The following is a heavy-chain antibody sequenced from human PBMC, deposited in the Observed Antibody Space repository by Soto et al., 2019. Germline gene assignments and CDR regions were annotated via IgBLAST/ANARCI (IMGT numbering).Heavy chain of an antibody. V-gene: IGHV3-21*01. CDR2: ITTSSAYI. CDR3: VRAGTEGLLSHSWFDT. J-gene: IGHJ5*02. CDR1: GFTFNTYD. D-gene: IGHD2-2*01. Sequence: EVQLVESGGGLVKPGGSLRLSCAASGFTFNTYDMNWVRQAPGKGLEWVSSITTSSAYIYYADSLKGRITISRDNAKNSLFMQLNSLRAEDTAVDYGVRAGTEGLLSHSWFDTGGQGTLFTVSS.